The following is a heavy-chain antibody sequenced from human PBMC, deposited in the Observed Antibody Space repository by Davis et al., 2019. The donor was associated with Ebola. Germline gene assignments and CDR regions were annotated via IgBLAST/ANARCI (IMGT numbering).Heavy chain of an antibody. CDR1: GGSFSGYY. Sequence: PGGSLRLSCAVYGGSFSGYYWSWIRQPPGKGLEWIGEINHSGSTNYNPSLKSRVTISVDTSKNQFSLKLSSMTAADTAVYYCARGEYSSSPGGYWGQGTLVTVSS. J-gene: IGHJ4*02. V-gene: IGHV4-34*01. CDR2: INHSGST. D-gene: IGHD6-6*01. CDR3: ARGEYSSSPGGY.